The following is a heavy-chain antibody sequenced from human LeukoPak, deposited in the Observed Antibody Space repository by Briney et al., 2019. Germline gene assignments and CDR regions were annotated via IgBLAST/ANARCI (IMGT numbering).Heavy chain of an antibody. CDR3: ARVLNWFDP. V-gene: IGHV4-4*07. CDR2: MYISGTT. J-gene: IGHJ5*02. Sequence: SETLSLTCSVSGGSISSYYWSWIRQPAGKGLEWIGRMYISGTTNYNPSLQSRVPMSLDTSNNQFSLRLSAVTAADTAVYYCARVLNWFDPWGQGTLVTVSS. CDR1: GGSISSYY.